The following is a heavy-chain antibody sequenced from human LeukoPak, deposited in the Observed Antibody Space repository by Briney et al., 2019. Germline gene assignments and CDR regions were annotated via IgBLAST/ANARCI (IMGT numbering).Heavy chain of an antibody. D-gene: IGHD4-17*01. CDR1: GYTFTSYG. J-gene: IGHJ4*02. Sequence: ASGKVSCKASGYTFTSYGISWVRQAPGQGLEWMGWISAYNGNTNYAQKLQGRVTMTTDTSTSTAYMELRSLRSDDTAVYSCARAPYGDYGSYFDYWGQGTLVTVSS. V-gene: IGHV1-18*01. CDR3: ARAPYGDYGSYFDY. CDR2: ISAYNGNT.